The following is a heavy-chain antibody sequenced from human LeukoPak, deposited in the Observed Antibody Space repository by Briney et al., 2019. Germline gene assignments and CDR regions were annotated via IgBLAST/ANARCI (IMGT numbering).Heavy chain of an antibody. Sequence: NPSETLSLTCTVSGGSISSSSYYWDWIRQPPGKGLEWIGSIYYSGSTYYNPSLKSRVTISVDTSKNQFSLKLSSVTAADTAVYYCARRSLSSSRARFDYWGQGTLVTVSS. V-gene: IGHV4-39*01. CDR3: ARRSLSSSRARFDY. D-gene: IGHD6-13*01. CDR2: IYYSGST. J-gene: IGHJ4*02. CDR1: GGSISSSSYY.